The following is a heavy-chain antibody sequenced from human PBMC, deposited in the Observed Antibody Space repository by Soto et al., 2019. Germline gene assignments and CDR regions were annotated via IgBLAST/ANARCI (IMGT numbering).Heavy chain of an antibody. V-gene: IGHV3-23*01. Sequence: EVQLLESGGGLVQPGGSLRLSCAASGFTFSSYAMTWVSQAPGKGLEWVSAISGSGGTTYHADSVKGRFTISRDNAKHTLYLQKNSLRAEVASVYYCANPPYISSAHYYYGMDVWGQGTTVTVTS. CDR2: ISGSGGTT. J-gene: IGHJ6*02. D-gene: IGHD6-6*01. CDR1: GFTFSSYA. CDR3: ANPPYISSAHYYYGMDV.